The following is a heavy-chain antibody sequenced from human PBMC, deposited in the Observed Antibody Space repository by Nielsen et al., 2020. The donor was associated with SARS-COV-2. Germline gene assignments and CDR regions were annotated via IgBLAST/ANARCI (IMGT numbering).Heavy chain of an antibody. J-gene: IGHJ3*02. Sequence: ASVKVSCKASGYTFTSYAMHWVRQAPGQRLEWMGWINAGNGNTKYSQKFRGRVTITRDTSASTAYMELSSLRSEDTAVYYCARDIRFLEWFDAFDIWGQGTMVTVSS. D-gene: IGHD3-3*01. CDR1: GYTFTSYA. CDR2: INAGNGNT. V-gene: IGHV1-3*01. CDR3: ARDIRFLEWFDAFDI.